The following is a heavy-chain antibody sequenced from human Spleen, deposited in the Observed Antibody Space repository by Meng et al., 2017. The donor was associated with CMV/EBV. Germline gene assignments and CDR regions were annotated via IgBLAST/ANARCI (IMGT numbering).Heavy chain of an antibody. V-gene: IGHV3-74*01. D-gene: IGHD6-6*01. J-gene: IGHJ4*02. CDR1: FTFSSYW. CDR2: IDSDESNT. CDR3: ARSTSSGTDYWG. Sequence: FTFSSYWMHWVRQAPGKGLVWVARIDSDESNTSDESKTRYADSVKGRFTISRDNAKNTLYLQMSSLRADDTAVYYCARSTSSGTDYWGWGQGTLVTVSS.